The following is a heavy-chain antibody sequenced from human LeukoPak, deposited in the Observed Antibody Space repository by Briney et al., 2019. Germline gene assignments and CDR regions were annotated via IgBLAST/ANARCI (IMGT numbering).Heavy chain of an antibody. CDR2: INPNSGGT. J-gene: IGHJ6*02. CDR3: ASAVSYYDSSGLPGGMDV. CDR1: GYTFTGYY. V-gene: IGHV1-2*02. D-gene: IGHD3-22*01. Sequence: PVASVKVSCKASGYTFTGYYMHWVRQAPGQGLEWMGWINPNSGGTNYAQKFQGRVTMTRDTSISTAYMELSRLRSDDTAVYYCASAVSYYDSSGLPGGMDVWGQGTTVTVSS.